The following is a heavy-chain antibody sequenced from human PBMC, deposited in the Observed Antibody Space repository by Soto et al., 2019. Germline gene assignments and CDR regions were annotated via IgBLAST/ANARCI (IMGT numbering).Heavy chain of an antibody. J-gene: IGHJ6*02. CDR1: GGTFSSYA. CDR2: IIPTFGTA. D-gene: IGHD2-2*02. V-gene: IGHV1-69*13. Sequence: SVKVSCKASGGTFSSYAISWVRQAPGQGLEWMGGIIPTFGTANYAQKFQGRVTITADESTSTAYMELSSLRSEDTAVYYCARDIRVVPAAITGMDVWGQGTTVTVSS. CDR3: ARDIRVVPAAITGMDV.